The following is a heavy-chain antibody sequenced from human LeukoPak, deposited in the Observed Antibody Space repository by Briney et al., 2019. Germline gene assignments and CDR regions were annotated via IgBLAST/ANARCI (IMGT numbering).Heavy chain of an antibody. J-gene: IGHJ1*01. CDR2: ISSSSSTI. Sequence: QPGGSLRLSCAASGFTFSSYSMKWVRQAPGKGLEWVSYISSSSSTIYYADSVKGRFTISRDNAKNSLYLQMNSLRAEDTAVYYCARDGDSSGYYYGTEYFQHWGQGTLVTVSS. CDR1: GFTFSSYS. D-gene: IGHD3-22*01. V-gene: IGHV3-48*04. CDR3: ARDGDSSGYYYGTEYFQH.